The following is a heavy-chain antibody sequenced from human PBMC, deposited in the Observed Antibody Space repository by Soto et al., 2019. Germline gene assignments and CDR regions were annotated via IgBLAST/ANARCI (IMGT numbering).Heavy chain of an antibody. CDR1: GYTSTSSY. V-gene: IGHV1-46*01. D-gene: IGHD2-8*02. Sequence: APVKVSCKASGYTSTSSYIRWVRQAPGQGFEWMGIINPSGGGTSYSQKLQGRVTLTRDTSTRTIYMELNSLRSEDTAAYYCARGPGASGLDVWGQGTTVTVSS. CDR2: INPSGGGT. CDR3: ARGPGASGLDV. J-gene: IGHJ6*02.